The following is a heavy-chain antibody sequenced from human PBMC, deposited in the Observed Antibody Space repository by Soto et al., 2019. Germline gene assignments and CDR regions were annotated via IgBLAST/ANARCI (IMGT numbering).Heavy chain of an antibody. CDR1: GGSISSGGYY. D-gene: IGHD3-10*01. CDR2: IYYSGST. Sequence: QVQLQESGPGLVKPSQTLSLTCTVSGGSISSGGYYWSWIRQHPGKGLEWIGYIYYSGSTYYNPSLKSRVTISVDTSKNQFSLKLSSVTAADTAVYYCARDEYGSASYYNVGYYYYYMDVWGKGTTVTVSS. CDR3: ARDEYGSASYYNVGYYYYYMDV. V-gene: IGHV4-31*03. J-gene: IGHJ6*03.